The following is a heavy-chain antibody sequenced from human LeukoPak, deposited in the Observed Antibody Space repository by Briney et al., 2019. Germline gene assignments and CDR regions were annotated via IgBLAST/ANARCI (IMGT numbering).Heavy chain of an antibody. D-gene: IGHD2-21*02. V-gene: IGHV3-23*01. J-gene: IGHJ5*02. CDR3: VRLIVAGTASQYGDFDP. CDR2: IGGGDNT. Sequence: PGRCLRPSCAPSAFSFGNYGISCVRHAPEDWREWVSTIGGGDNTYYADSVKGRSTISRDNSKNTLFLQMNSLRLDDTAEYYCVRLIVAGTASQYGDFDPWGQGTLVTVSS. CDR1: AFSFGNYG.